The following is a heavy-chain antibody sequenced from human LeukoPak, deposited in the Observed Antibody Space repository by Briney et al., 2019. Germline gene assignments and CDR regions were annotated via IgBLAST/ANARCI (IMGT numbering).Heavy chain of an antibody. CDR2: IKQDGSEK. J-gene: IGHJ5*02. Sequence: PGGSLRLSCAASGFTFSSYWMSWVRQAPGKGLGWVANIKQDGSEKYYVDSVKGRFTISRDNAKHSLYLQMNSLRAEDTAVYYCARGIVGATRASWGQGTLVTVSS. CDR3: ARGIVGATRAS. V-gene: IGHV3-7*01. CDR1: GFTFSSYW. D-gene: IGHD1-26*01.